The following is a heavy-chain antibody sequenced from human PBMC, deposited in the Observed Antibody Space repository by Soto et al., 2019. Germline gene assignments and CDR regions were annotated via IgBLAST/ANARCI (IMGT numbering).Heavy chain of an antibody. CDR3: AADPSSGTSEDIYYYYYGMDV. Sequence: SVKVSCKASGFTFTSSAVQWVRQARGQRLEWIGWIVVGSGNTNYAQKFQERVTITRDMSTSTAYMELSSLRSEDTAVYYCAADPSSGTSEDIYYYYYGMDVWGQGTTVTVSS. CDR2: IVVGSGNT. J-gene: IGHJ6*02. CDR1: GFTFTSSA. V-gene: IGHV1-58*01. D-gene: IGHD1-7*01.